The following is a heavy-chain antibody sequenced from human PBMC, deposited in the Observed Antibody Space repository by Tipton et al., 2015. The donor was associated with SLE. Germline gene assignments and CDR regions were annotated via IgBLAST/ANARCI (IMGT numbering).Heavy chain of an antibody. CDR3: AGFLTGDGGAFDN. D-gene: IGHD7-27*01. CDR1: GYTFTGYY. J-gene: IGHJ3*02. V-gene: IGHV1-2*02. Sequence: QSGPEVKKPGASVKVSCKASGYTFTGYYMHWVRQAPGQGLEWMGWINPNSGGTNYAQKFQGRVTMTRDTSISTAYMELSRLRSDDPAVYYWAGFLTGDGGAFDNWGQGTMVTVSS. CDR2: INPNSGGT.